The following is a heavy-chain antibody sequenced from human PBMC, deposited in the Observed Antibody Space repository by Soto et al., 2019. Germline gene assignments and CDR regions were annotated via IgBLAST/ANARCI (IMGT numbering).Heavy chain of an antibody. CDR1: GGTFSSYA. CDR2: IIPIFGTA. CDR3: ARANYYDSSGYYSYYFDY. V-gene: IGHV1-69*13. Sequence: ASVKVSCKASGGTFSSYAISWVRQAPGQGLEWMGGIIPIFGTANYAQKFQGRITITADESTSTAYMELSSLRSEDTAVYYCARANYYDSSGYYSYYFDYWGQGTLVTVSS. J-gene: IGHJ4*02. D-gene: IGHD3-22*01.